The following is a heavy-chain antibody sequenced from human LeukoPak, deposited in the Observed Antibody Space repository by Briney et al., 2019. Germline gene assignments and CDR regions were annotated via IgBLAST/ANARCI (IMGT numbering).Heavy chain of an antibody. D-gene: IGHD4/OR15-4a*01. V-gene: IGHV3-48*02. CDR1: GFTFSSYA. J-gene: IGHJ3*02. CDR3: ARDRLYAFDI. Sequence: GGSLRLSCAASGFTFSSYAMHWVRQAPGKGLEWVSYISSDSGHIYYADSVKGRFTISRDNAKDSLYLQMSSLRDEDTAVYYCARDRLYAFDIWGQGTMVTVAS. CDR2: ISSDSGHI.